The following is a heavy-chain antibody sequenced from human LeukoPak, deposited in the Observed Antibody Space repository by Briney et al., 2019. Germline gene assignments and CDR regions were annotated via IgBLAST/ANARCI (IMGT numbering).Heavy chain of an antibody. CDR1: GFTFSSYA. V-gene: IGHV3-23*01. J-gene: IGHJ3*02. D-gene: IGHD2-2*02. CDR2: ILGSGGGDTT. Sequence: GGSLRLSCAASGFTFSSYAMSWVRQAPGKGLEWVSTILGSGGGDTTYYADSVKGRFTISRDNSKNTLYLQMNSLRAEDTAVYYCAKVPGYCSSTSCYKGAFDIWGQGTMVTVSS. CDR3: AKVPGYCSSTSCYKGAFDI.